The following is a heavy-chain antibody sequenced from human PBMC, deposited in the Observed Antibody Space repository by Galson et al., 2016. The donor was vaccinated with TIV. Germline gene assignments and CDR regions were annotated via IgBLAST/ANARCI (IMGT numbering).Heavy chain of an antibody. J-gene: IGHJ3*01. D-gene: IGHD3/OR15-3a*01. CDR1: GFIFNTYS. CDR3: AKDERQWTVRGGFDV. Sequence: SLRLSCAASGFIFNTYSMNWVRQAPGKGLEWVSVINAAGDITNYADSLKGRFTISRDNSKSNLYLQISDGRAEDTTISFCAKDERQWTVRGGFDVWGQGTMVTVSS. V-gene: IGHV3-23*01. CDR2: INAAGDIT.